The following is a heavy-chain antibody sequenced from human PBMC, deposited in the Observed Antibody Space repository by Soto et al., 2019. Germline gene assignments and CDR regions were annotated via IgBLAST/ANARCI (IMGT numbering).Heavy chain of an antibody. CDR3: VRQFDYDSSGHYYAY. CDR2: IIPMFATP. V-gene: IGHV1-69*13. CDR1: GGTFSSHA. Sequence: SVKVSCKASGGTFSSHAISWVRQAPGQGLEWMGGIIPMFATPNYAEKFQGRLSITADESTTTVYMQLSSLRSQDTAVYYCVRQFDYDSSGHYYAYWGQGTLVTVSS. J-gene: IGHJ4*02. D-gene: IGHD3-22*01.